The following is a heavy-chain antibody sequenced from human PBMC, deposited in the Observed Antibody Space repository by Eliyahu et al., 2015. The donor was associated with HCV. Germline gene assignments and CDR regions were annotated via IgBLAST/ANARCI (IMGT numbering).Heavy chain of an antibody. V-gene: IGHV3-7*01. J-gene: IGHJ3*01. D-gene: IGHD3-22*01. CDR1: GFTFSXYW. CDR2: IKVDGGDK. Sequence: EVQLVESGGDLVHPGGSLRLSCAASGFTFSXYWMXWVRQAPGKGLEWVANIKVDGGDKXYVDSVKGRFTISRDNARKSLYLQMNSLRVEDTALYYCARAYDDDKGAFDVWGPGTMVTVSS. CDR3: ARAYDDDKGAFDV.